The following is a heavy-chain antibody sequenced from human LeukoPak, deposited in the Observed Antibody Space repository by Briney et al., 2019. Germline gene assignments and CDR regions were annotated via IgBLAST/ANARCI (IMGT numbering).Heavy chain of an antibody. Sequence: PGGSLRLSCAASGFTFDDYAMHWVRHAPGKGLEWVSGISWNSGSIGYADSVKGRFTISRDNAKNSLYLQMNSLRAEDTALYYCAKDEGPIAAAGTGACFDYWGQGTLVTVSS. D-gene: IGHD6-13*01. CDR3: AKDEGPIAAAGTGACFDY. J-gene: IGHJ4*02. CDR1: GFTFDDYA. CDR2: ISWNSGSI. V-gene: IGHV3-9*01.